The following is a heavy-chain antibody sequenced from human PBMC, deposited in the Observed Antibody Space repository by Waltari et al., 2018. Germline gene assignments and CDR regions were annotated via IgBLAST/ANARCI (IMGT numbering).Heavy chain of an antibody. Sequence: EVQLVESGGGLVQPGRSLRLSCAASGFTFDDYAMHWVRQAPGKGLEWVSGISWNSGSIGYADSVKGRFNISRDKAKNSLYLEMNRLRAEDTGLDYCAKDRDGYNYFDYWGQGTLGTVSS. CDR1: GFTFDDYA. D-gene: IGHD5-12*01. CDR2: ISWNSGSI. V-gene: IGHV3-9*01. CDR3: AKDRDGYNYFDY. J-gene: IGHJ4*02.